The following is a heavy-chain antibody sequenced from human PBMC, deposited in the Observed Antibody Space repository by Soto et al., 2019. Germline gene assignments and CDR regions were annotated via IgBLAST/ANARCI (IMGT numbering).Heavy chain of an antibody. CDR3: AAHGYSSSSDYYYYYMDV. J-gene: IGHJ6*03. Sequence: ASVKVSCKASGYTFTSYDINWVRQATGQGLEWMGWMNPNSGNTGYAQKFQGRVTMTRNTSISTAYMELSSLRSEDTAVYYCAAHGYSSSSDYYYYYMDVWGKGTTVTVSS. D-gene: IGHD6-6*01. CDR1: GYTFTSYD. CDR2: MNPNSGNT. V-gene: IGHV1-8*01.